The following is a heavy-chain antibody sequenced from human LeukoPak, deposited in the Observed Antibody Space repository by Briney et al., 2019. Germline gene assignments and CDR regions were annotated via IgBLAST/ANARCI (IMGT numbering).Heavy chain of an antibody. V-gene: IGHV1-58*02. Sequence: SVKVSCKASGFTFTSSAMQWVRQARGQRLEWIGWIVVGSSNTNYAQKFQERVTITRDMSTSTAYMELSSLRSEDTAVYYCAADPGKPDAFYIWGQGTMVTVSS. CDR1: GFTFTSSA. J-gene: IGHJ3*02. D-gene: IGHD1-1*01. CDR2: IVVGSSNT. CDR3: AADPGKPDAFYI.